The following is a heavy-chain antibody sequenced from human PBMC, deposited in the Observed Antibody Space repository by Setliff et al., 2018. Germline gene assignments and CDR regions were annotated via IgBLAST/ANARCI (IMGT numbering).Heavy chain of an antibody. V-gene: IGHV3-20*04. J-gene: IGHJ4*02. Sequence: GGSLRLSCVASRFTFSNYGMHWVRQAPGKGLEWVSTINWDGRRTGYTDSVKGRFTISRDNAKNSLYLQMNSLRAEDTAVYYCARDGGEYWGQGTLVTVPQ. CDR2: INWDGRRT. CDR3: ARDGGEY. D-gene: IGHD3-16*01. CDR1: RFTFSNYG.